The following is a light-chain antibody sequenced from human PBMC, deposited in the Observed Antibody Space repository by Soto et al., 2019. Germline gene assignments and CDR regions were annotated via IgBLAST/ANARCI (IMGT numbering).Light chain of an antibody. CDR3: QQFGFSPWT. Sequence: DIVLTQSPGTLSLSSGERATLSCRASQSVGSSYLAWYQQKPGQAPRLLIYGASHRATGIPDRFSGSGSGTDFTLTISRLEPEDFGVYYCQQFGFSPWTFGQGTKVEIK. CDR1: QSVGSSY. V-gene: IGKV3-20*01. J-gene: IGKJ1*01. CDR2: GAS.